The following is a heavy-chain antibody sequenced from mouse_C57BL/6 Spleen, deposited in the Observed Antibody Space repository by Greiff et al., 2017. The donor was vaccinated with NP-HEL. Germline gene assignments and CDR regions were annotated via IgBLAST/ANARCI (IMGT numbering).Heavy chain of an antibody. J-gene: IGHJ2*01. Sequence: EVQLVESGGDLVKPGGSLKLSCAASGFTFSSYGMSWVRQTPDKRLEWVATISSGGSYTYYPDSVKGRFTISRDNAKNTLYLQMSSLKSEDTAMYYCAREDYSNYCFDYWGQGTTLTVAS. CDR1: GFTFSSYG. CDR2: ISSGGSYT. CDR3: AREDYSNYCFDY. D-gene: IGHD2-5*01. V-gene: IGHV5-6*01.